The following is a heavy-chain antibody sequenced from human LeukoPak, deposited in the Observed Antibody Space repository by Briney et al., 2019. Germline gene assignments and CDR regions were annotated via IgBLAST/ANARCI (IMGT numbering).Heavy chain of an antibody. CDR1: GGSISSGGYS. Sequence: SKTLSLTCAVSGGSISSGGYSWSWIRQPPGKGLEWIGYIYHSGSTYYNPSLKSRVTISVDRSKNQFSLKLSSVTAADTAVYYCASRYYYDSSGYSPWGPGTLVTVSS. CDR2: IYHSGST. D-gene: IGHD3-22*01. CDR3: ASRYYYDSSGYSP. J-gene: IGHJ5*02. V-gene: IGHV4-30-2*01.